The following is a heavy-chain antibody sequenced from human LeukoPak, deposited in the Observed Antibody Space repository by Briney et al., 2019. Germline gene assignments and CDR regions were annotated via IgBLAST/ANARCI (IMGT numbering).Heavy chain of an antibody. V-gene: IGHV3-23*01. CDR1: GFTFSSYA. Sequence: GGSLRLSCAASGFTFSSYAMSWVRQAPGKGLEWVSAISGSGGSTYYADSVRGRFTISRDNSKNTLYLQMNSLRAEDTAVYYCAKANQDIVVVVAALPDYYYYMDVWGKGTTVTVSS. CDR2: ISGSGGST. CDR3: AKANQDIVVVVAALPDYYYYMDV. J-gene: IGHJ6*03. D-gene: IGHD2-15*01.